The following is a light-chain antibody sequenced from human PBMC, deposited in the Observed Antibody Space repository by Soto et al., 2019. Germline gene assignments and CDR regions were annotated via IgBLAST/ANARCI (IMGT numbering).Light chain of an antibody. J-gene: IGLJ1*01. CDR2: GNS. Sequence: QSVLTQPPSVSGAPGQRVTISCTGSSSNIGANYDVHWFQQLPGTAPKLLIYGNSNRPSGVPDRFSGSKSGTSASLALTGLQAEDEADYYCQSYDSSLSGYDFGTGTKLTVL. V-gene: IGLV1-40*01. CDR1: SSNIGANYD. CDR3: QSYDSSLSGYD.